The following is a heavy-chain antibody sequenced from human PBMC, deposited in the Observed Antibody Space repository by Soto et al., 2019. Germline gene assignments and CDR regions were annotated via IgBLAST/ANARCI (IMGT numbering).Heavy chain of an antibody. CDR3: ARRTTSDILTGPLQNPYGMDV. J-gene: IGHJ6*02. D-gene: IGHD3-9*01. CDR2: IYPGDSDT. V-gene: IGHV5-51*01. Sequence: GESLKISCKGSGYSFTSYWIGWVRQMPGKGLEWMGIIYPGDSDTRYSPSFQGQVTISAAKSISTADLPWSSLKASDTAMYYCARRTTSDILTGPLQNPYGMDVWCQGTTVTVSS. CDR1: GYSFTSYW.